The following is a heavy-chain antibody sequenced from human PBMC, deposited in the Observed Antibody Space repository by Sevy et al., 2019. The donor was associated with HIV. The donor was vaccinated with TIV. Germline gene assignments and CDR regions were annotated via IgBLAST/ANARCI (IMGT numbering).Heavy chain of an antibody. D-gene: IGHD2-2*01. Sequence: GGSLRLSCAASGFSFSNYWMSWVRQAPGKGLEWVANIKRDGSERYYVASVKGRFTISRDNAKTSLYLQMHSLRAEDTAVYYCARDCSSASCVWGLDVWGQGTTVTVSS. J-gene: IGHJ6*02. CDR2: IKRDGSER. V-gene: IGHV3-7*03. CDR1: GFSFSNYW. CDR3: ARDCSSASCVWGLDV.